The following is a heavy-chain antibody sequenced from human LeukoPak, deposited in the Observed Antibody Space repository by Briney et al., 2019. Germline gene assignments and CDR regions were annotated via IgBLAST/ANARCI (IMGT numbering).Heavy chain of an antibody. V-gene: IGHV3-21*01. Sequence: AGGSLRLSCAASGFIFNSHSMNWVRQAPGKGLEWVSSISSTSSYIYYADSVKSRFTISRDNDKNSLYLQMNSLRAEDTAVYYCARSSGWYHRGPDYYYYYMDVWGKGTTVTVSS. CDR3: ARSSGWYHRGPDYYYYYMDV. CDR1: GFIFNSHS. J-gene: IGHJ6*03. D-gene: IGHD6-19*01. CDR2: ISSTSSYI.